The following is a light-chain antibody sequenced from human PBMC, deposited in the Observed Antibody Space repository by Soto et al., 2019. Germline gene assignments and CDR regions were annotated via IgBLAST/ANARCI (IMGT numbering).Light chain of an antibody. CDR3: QQRRT. CDR2: DAS. CDR1: QGVSSY. J-gene: IGKJ1*01. Sequence: EIVLTQSPATLSLSPGERATLSCRASQGVSSYLAWYQQKPGQAPRLLIYDASNRATGIPARFSGSGPGTDFTLTISSLEPEDFAVYYCQQRRTFGQGTKVDVK. V-gene: IGKV3D-11*01.